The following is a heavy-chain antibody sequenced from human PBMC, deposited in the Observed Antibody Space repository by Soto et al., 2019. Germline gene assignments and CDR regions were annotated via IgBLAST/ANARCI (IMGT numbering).Heavy chain of an antibody. CDR2: INAANGDT. D-gene: IGHD6-6*01. CDR1: GYTFTSYG. V-gene: IGHV1-3*01. CDR3: ARDRAGIAARRYYYYGMDV. J-gene: IGHJ6*02. Sequence: ASVKVSCKASGYTFTSYGIHWVRQAPGQRLEWMGWINAANGDTKYSPKFRGRVTITRDTSASTAYMELSRLRSDDTAVYYCARDRAGIAARRYYYYGMDVWGQGTTVTVSS.